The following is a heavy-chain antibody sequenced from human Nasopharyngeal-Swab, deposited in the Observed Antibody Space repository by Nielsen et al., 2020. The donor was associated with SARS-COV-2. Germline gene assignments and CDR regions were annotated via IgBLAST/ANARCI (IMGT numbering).Heavy chain of an antibody. Sequence: GESLKISCAASGFTFSSYAMSWVRQAPGKGLEWVSSISSTNNFIFYADSVKGRFTISRDNTKNSLYLQMNTLRVADTAVYYCARGFRRGSYYDNIGADSWGQGTLVTVSS. CDR2: ISSTNNFI. CDR3: ARGFRRGSYYDNIGADS. V-gene: IGHV3-21*01. CDR1: GFTFSSYA. J-gene: IGHJ4*02. D-gene: IGHD3-22*01.